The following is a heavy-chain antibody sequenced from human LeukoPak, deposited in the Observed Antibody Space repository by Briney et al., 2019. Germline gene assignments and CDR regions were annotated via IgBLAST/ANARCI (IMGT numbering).Heavy chain of an antibody. Sequence: QPGGSLRLSCAASGFTFDDYAMHWVRQAPGKGLELVSLISGDGGSTYYADSVKGRFTISRDNSKNSLYLQMNSLRTEDTALYYCAKDIGYYGSGSYSYFDYWGQGTLVTVSS. CDR3: AKDIGYYGSGSYSYFDY. J-gene: IGHJ4*02. D-gene: IGHD3-10*01. CDR2: ISGDGGST. CDR1: GFTFDDYA. V-gene: IGHV3-43*02.